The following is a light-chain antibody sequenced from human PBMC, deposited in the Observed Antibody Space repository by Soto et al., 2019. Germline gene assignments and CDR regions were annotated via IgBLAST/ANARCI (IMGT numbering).Light chain of an antibody. J-gene: IGKJ2*01. V-gene: IGKV3-15*01. CDR2: DAS. CDR3: QQYDSWPPKYT. CDR1: QRISSH. Sequence: EIEMTQSPATLSVSPGERATLSCRASQRISSHLAWYQQTPGQAPRLLIYDASSRATGVPARFSGGGSGTDFTLTISSLQSEDSAVYYCQQYDSWPPKYTFGQGTKLEIK.